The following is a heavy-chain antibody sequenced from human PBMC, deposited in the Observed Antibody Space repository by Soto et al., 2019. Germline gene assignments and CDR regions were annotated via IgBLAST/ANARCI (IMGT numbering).Heavy chain of an antibody. V-gene: IGHV1-8*01. CDR1: GYTFTSYD. J-gene: IGHJ6*02. Sequence: ASVKVSCKASGYTFTSYDINWVRQATGQGLEWMGWMNPNSGNTGYAQKFQDRVTMTRNTSISTAYMELSSLRSEDTAVYYCARVLSWASYYDFWSGYYNYYYYGMDVWGQGTTVTVSS. D-gene: IGHD3-3*01. CDR3: ARVLSWASYYDFWSGYYNYYYYGMDV. CDR2: MNPNSGNT.